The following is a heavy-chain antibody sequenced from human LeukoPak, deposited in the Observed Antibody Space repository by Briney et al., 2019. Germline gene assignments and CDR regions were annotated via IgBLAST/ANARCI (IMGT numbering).Heavy chain of an antibody. Sequence: PSETLSLTCIVSGGSISSYYWSWIRQPPGKGLEWTGSVYYSGSTNSNPSLKSRVTISVDTSKNQFSLKVSSVTAADTAIYYCARGYNWFDPWGQGTLVTVSS. V-gene: IGHV4-59*01. CDR1: GGSISSYY. CDR3: ARGYNWFDP. CDR2: VYYSGST. J-gene: IGHJ5*02.